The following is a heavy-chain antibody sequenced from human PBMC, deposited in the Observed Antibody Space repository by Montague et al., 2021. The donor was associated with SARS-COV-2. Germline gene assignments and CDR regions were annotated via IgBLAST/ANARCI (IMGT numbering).Heavy chain of an antibody. CDR1: GDSISSSNW. CDR3: ARLDGLGY. J-gene: IGHJ4*02. D-gene: IGHD3/OR15-3a*01. V-gene: IGHV4-4*02. CDR2: IYHGGST. Sequence: SETLSLTCAVSGDSISSSNWWSWVRQPPGKGLKWIGEIYHGGSTXYNPSLKSRVTMSIDESRNQFSLSLSSLTAADTAVYYCARLDGLGYWGQGTLVAVSS.